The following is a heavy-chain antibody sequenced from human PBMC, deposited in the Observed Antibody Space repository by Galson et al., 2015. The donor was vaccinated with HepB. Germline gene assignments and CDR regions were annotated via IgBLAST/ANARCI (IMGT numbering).Heavy chain of an antibody. J-gene: IGHJ4*02. CDR2: IKEDGSEK. Sequence: SLRLSRAASGFTFSSYWMSWVRQAPGKGLEWVANIKEDGSEKFYVDSVKGRFTISRDNAKSSLYLQMNSLRADDTAVYYCARDLGGRRPRGDWGQGTLVTVSS. D-gene: IGHD3-16*01. CDR3: ARDLGGRRPRGD. CDR1: GFTFSSYW. V-gene: IGHV3-7*03.